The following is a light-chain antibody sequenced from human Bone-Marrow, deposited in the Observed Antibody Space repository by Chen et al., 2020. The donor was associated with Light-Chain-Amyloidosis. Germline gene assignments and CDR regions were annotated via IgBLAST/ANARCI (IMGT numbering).Light chain of an antibody. CDR2: DDS. Sequence: SYVLPQPSSVSVAPGQTSTIACGGNNTGSTSVHWYQQTPGQSPPLVVYDDSDRPSGIPERLSGSNAGNTATLTISRVEAGEEADYYCQVWDRSSDRPVFGGGTKLTVL. CDR3: QVWDRSSDRPV. CDR1: NTGSTS. J-gene: IGLJ3*02. V-gene: IGLV3-21*02.